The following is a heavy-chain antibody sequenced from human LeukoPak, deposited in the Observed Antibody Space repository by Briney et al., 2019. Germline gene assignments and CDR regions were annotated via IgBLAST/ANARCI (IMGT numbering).Heavy chain of an antibody. Sequence: GGSLRLSCVACGFHFSDYAMSWVRQAPGKGLEWVSVISGSGGSTNYADSVKGRFTISRDNSKNTLYLQMNSLRAEDTARYYCANTLSVEELLSRFDPWGQGTLVTVSS. CDR2: ISGSGGST. D-gene: IGHD3-10*01. CDR1: GFHFSDYA. CDR3: ANTLSVEELLSRFDP. V-gene: IGHV3-23*01. J-gene: IGHJ5*02.